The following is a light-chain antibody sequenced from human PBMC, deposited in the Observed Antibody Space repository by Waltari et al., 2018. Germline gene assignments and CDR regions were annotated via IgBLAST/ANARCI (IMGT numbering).Light chain of an antibody. CDR3: QQYSSDWA. J-gene: IGKJ1*01. V-gene: IGKV1D-16*01. CDR2: KAS. CDR1: KSISSW. Sequence: DIQMTQSPSSLSASVGDTVTITCRASKSISSWLDWYQQKPGKAPNLLISKASNLQSGVPSRFSGSGSGTEFTLTISSLQPEDFATYYCQQYSSDWAFGQGTKVEIK.